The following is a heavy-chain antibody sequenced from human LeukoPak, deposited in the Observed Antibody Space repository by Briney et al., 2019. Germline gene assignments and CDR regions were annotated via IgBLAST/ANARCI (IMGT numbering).Heavy chain of an antibody. Sequence: PGGSLRLSCAASGFTFSNYGMSWVRQAPGKGLEWVSALSGTSDNTYYADSVKGRFSISRDNSKNTLYLQISSLRVEDTAVYYCAKVATWTHFDYWGQGTLVTVSS. CDR3: AKVATWTHFDY. CDR1: GFTFSNYG. J-gene: IGHJ4*02. CDR2: LSGTSDNT. D-gene: IGHD3/OR15-3a*01. V-gene: IGHV3-23*01.